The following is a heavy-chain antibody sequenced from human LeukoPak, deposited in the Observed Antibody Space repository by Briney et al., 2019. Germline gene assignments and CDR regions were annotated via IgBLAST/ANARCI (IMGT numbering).Heavy chain of an antibody. V-gene: IGHV3-30*03. CDR1: GFSFSTYG. CDR2: ISYDGSNK. J-gene: IGHJ4*02. D-gene: IGHD3-3*01. CDR3: GAGILFLDY. Sequence: GGSLRLSCAASGFSFSTYGMHWVRQAPGKGLEWVALISYDGSNKYYADSVKGRFTISRDNSKNTLYLQMNSLKTEDTAVCYCGAGILFLDYWGQGTLVTVSS.